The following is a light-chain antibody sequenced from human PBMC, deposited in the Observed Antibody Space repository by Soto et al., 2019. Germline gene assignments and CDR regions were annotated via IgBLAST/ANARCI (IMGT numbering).Light chain of an antibody. Sequence: QSALTQPASVSGSPGQSITMSCTGTNSDVGGYDYVSWYQQHPGKAPKLMIYDVRNRPSGVSDRFSGSKSGNTASLTISGLQTEDEAYYYCSSYTRSTAVIFGGGTQLTVL. CDR1: NSDVGGYDY. CDR3: SSYTRSTAVI. V-gene: IGLV2-14*01. CDR2: DVR. J-gene: IGLJ2*01.